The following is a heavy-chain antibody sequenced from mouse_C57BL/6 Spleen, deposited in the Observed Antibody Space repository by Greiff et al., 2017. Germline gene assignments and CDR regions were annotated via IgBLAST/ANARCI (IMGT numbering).Heavy chain of an antibody. CDR2: IDPNSGGT. J-gene: IGHJ1*03. CDR1: GYTFTSYW. Sequence: QVQLQQSGAELVKPGASVKLSCKASGYTFTSYWMHWVKQRPGLGLEWIGRIDPNSGGTKYNEKFKSKATLTVDKPSSTAYMQLSSLTSEDSAVXYCARGIIYYYGSRDPDWYFDVWGTGTTVTVSS. D-gene: IGHD1-1*01. V-gene: IGHV1-72*01. CDR3: ARGIIYYYGSRDPDWYFDV.